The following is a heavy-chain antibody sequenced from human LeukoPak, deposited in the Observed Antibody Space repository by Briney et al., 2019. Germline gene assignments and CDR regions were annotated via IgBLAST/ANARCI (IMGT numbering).Heavy chain of an antibody. D-gene: IGHD2-2*01. CDR1: GFTFSSYA. V-gene: IGHV3-23*01. Sequence: GGSLRLSCAASGFTFSSYAMTWVRQAPGKGQEWVSAITSGGLTFYADSVKGRFTISRDNSINTLYLQMNSLRADDTAVYYCAKPFRDCSSATCYVSFDYWGQGTLVTVSS. CDR2: ITSGGLT. J-gene: IGHJ4*02. CDR3: AKPFRDCSSATCYVSFDY.